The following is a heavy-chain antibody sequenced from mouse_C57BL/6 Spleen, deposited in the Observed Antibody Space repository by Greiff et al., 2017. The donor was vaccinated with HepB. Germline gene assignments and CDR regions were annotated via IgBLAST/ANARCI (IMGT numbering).Heavy chain of an antibody. CDR1: GYTFTSYW. CDR2: TDPNSGGT. J-gene: IGHJ3*01. CDR3: ARDWDYYGSSQFAY. V-gene: IGHV1-72*01. D-gene: IGHD1-1*01. Sequence: QVQLQQPGAELVKPGASVKLSCKASGYTFTSYWMHWVKQRPGRGLEWIGRTDPNSGGTKYNEKFKSKATLTVDKPSSTAYMQLSSRTSEDSAVYYCARDWDYYGSSQFAYWGQGTLVTVSA.